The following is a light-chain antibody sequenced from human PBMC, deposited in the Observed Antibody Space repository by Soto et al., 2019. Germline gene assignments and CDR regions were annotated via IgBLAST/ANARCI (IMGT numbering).Light chain of an antibody. V-gene: IGLV2-14*03. CDR1: SNDIGPYNY. Sequence: QSALTQPASVSGSPGQSITISCTGTSNDIGPYNYVSWYQQHPGKAPKLLIYDVVYRPSGVSDRFSGSKSGRTAPLTISGLQAEDEADYYCSSYTSIIAVVFGGGTKLTVL. CDR3: SSYTSIIAVV. J-gene: IGLJ2*01. CDR2: DVV.